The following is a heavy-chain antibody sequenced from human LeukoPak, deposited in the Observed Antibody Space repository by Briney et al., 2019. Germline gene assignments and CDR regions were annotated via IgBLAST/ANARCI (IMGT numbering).Heavy chain of an antibody. Sequence: PGGSLRLSCAASGFTFSSYAMSWVRQAPGKGLEWVSAISGSGGSTYYADPVKGRFTISRDNSKNTLYLQMNSLRAEDTAVYYCAKDQRCGGSFYDYWGQGTLVTVSS. V-gene: IGHV3-23*01. J-gene: IGHJ4*02. D-gene: IGHD2-15*01. CDR2: ISGSGGST. CDR3: AKDQRCGGSFYDY. CDR1: GFTFSSYA.